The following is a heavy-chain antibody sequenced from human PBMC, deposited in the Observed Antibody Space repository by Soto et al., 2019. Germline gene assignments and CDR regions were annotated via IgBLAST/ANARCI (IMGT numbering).Heavy chain of an antibody. Sequence: GASVKVSCKASGGTFSSYTISWVRQAPGQGLEWMGRIIPILGIANYAQKFQGRVTITADKSTSTAYMELSSLRSEDTAVYYCALRASSSSWQQQLVEDLYWFDPWGQGTLVTVSS. J-gene: IGHJ5*02. CDR1: GGTFSSYT. CDR3: ALRASSSSWQQQLVEDLYWFDP. V-gene: IGHV1-69*02. D-gene: IGHD6-13*01. CDR2: IIPILGIA.